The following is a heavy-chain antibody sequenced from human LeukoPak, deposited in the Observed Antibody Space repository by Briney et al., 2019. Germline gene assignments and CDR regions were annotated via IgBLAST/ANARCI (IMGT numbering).Heavy chain of an antibody. D-gene: IGHD5-24*01. J-gene: IGHJ4*02. V-gene: IGHV3-23*01. Sequence: GGSLRLSCAGSGFTFSNYAMTWVRQAPGKGLEWVSSVSGSGRNTFYPDSVEGRFTISRDNSKNTLYLQMNSLRAEDTAVYYCARAGRDGYNYADYWGQGTLVTVSS. CDR2: VSGSGRNT. CDR1: GFTFSNYA. CDR3: ARAGRDGYNYADY.